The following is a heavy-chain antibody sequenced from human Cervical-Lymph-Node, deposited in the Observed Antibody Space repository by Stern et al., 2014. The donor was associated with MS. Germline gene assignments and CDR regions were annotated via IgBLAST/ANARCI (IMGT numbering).Heavy chain of an antibody. D-gene: IGHD3-22*01. V-gene: IGHV1-69*06. Sequence: QVQLVQSGAEVKEPGSSVRVSCKASGGIFNNFAFSWVRQAPGQGLEWMGGIIPLFNTAKYAQSFQDRLTITADKTTRTVYMEIRSLRPEDTAVYFCARDPPEIVVSLQGDDYWGRGTLITVSS. CDR2: IIPLFNTA. CDR1: GGIFNNFA. CDR3: ARDPPEIVVSLQGDDY. J-gene: IGHJ4*02.